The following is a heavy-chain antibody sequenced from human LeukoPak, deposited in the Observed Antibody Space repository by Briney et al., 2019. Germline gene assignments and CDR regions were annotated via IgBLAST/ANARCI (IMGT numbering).Heavy chain of an antibody. CDR2: IYSSGTT. V-gene: IGHV4-61*10. Sequence: SETLSLTCTVSGGSISSGSYYWSWLRQPAGKGLEWIGRIYSSGTTNYNPSLKSRVTISIDTSKNEFSLKLTSVTAADTAVYYCAREANYYGSGSYFEGTFDHWGQGSLVIVSS. CDR1: GGSISSGSYY. D-gene: IGHD3-10*01. CDR3: AREANYYGSGSYFEGTFDH. J-gene: IGHJ4*02.